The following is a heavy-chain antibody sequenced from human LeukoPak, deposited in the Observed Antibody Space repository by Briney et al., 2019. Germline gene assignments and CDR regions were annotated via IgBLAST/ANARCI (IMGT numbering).Heavy chain of an antibody. J-gene: IGHJ4*02. V-gene: IGHV3-23*01. Sequence: PGGSLRLSCAASGFTFSSYAMSRVRQAPGKGLEWVSAISGSGGSTYYADSVKGRFTISRDNSKNTLYLQMNSLRAEDTAVYYCAKDSSGWYYFDYWGQGTLVTVSS. CDR2: ISGSGGST. CDR3: AKDSSGWYYFDY. D-gene: IGHD6-19*01. CDR1: GFTFSSYA.